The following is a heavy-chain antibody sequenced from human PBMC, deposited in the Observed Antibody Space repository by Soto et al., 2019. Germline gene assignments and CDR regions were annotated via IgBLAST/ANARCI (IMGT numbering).Heavy chain of an antibody. V-gene: IGHV1-18*04. CDR1: GFTFTSYP. CDR3: AREYYSTTTWIDY. D-gene: IGHD2-15*01. J-gene: IGHJ4*02. Sequence: GASVKVSCKTSGFTFTSYPFSWVRQAPGQGLEWLVWVHPYEGTTKVAHQFRDRLTVTTDTSAATVFMELTRLTSDDTAVYFCAREYYSTTTWIDYWGQGTLVTVSS. CDR2: VHPYEGTT.